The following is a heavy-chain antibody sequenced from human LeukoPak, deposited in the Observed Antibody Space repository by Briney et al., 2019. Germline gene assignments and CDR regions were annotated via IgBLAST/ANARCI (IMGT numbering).Heavy chain of an antibody. CDR1: GGSLSAYY. J-gene: IGHJ6*03. CDR2: INHGGST. D-gene: IGHD2-15*01. Sequence: SETLSLTCAVYGGSLSAYYWTWIRQPPGKGLEWIGEINHGGSTNYNPSLKSRVTISVDTSKNQFSLKLSSVTAADTAVYYCARVLRYCSGGNCYSGGLGYMDVWGKGTTVTISS. CDR3: ARVLRYCSGGNCYSGGLGYMDV. V-gene: IGHV4-34*01.